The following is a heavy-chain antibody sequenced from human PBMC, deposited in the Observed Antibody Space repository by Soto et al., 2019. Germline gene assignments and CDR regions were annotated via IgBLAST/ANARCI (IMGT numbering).Heavy chain of an antibody. J-gene: IGHJ4*02. V-gene: IGHV3-30*18. CDR3: AKPRPLTSPLLYYFDY. Sequence: QVQLVESGGGVVQPGRSLRLSCAASGFTFSSYGMHWVRQAPGKGLEWVAVISYDGSNKYYADSVKGRFTISRDNSKNTLYLQMNSLRAAATAVYYCAKPRPLTSPLLYYFDYWGQGTLVTVSS. CDR2: ISYDGSNK. D-gene: IGHD2-15*01. CDR1: GFTFSSYG.